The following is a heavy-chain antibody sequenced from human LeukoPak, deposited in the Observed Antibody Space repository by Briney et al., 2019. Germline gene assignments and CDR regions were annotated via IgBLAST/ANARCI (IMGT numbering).Heavy chain of an antibody. CDR2: ISYNGSNK. D-gene: IGHD6-13*01. V-gene: IGHV3-30-3*01. Sequence: GGSLRLFCAASGSTFSSYAMHWVRQAPGKGLEWVAVISYNGSNKYYADSVKGRFTISRDNSKNTLYLQMNSLRAEDTAVYYCARESTYSSSWYGVGYYYGMDVWGQGTTVTVSS. J-gene: IGHJ6*02. CDR1: GSTFSSYA. CDR3: ARESTYSSSWYGVGYYYGMDV.